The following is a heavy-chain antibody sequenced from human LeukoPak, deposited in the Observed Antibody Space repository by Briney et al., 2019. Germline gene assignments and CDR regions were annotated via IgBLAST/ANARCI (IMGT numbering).Heavy chain of an antibody. CDR3: ARAEGTHDILTGYHRYYFDY. Sequence: PSETLSLTCAVYGGSFSGYYWSWIRQPPGKGLEWIGEINHSGSTNYNPSLKSRVTISVDTSKNQFSLKLSSVTAADTAVYYCARAEGTHDILTGYHRYYFDYWGQGTLVTVSS. V-gene: IGHV4-34*01. CDR1: GGSFSGYY. J-gene: IGHJ4*02. D-gene: IGHD3-9*01. CDR2: INHSGST.